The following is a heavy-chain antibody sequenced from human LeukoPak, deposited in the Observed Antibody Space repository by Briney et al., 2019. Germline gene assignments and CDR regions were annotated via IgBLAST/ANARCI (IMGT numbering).Heavy chain of an antibody. Sequence: PGGSLRLSCAASGFTFSSYGMTWVRQAQGHGLEWVSTISGSGAATYSADSVKGRFTISRDNSKSTMYLQMNSLRAEDAAVYYCAKRGDHDNSGFLRYFDYWGQGTLVTVSS. CDR2: ISGSGAAT. D-gene: IGHD3-22*01. J-gene: IGHJ4*02. CDR1: GFTFSSYG. V-gene: IGHV3-23*01. CDR3: AKRGDHDNSGFLRYFDY.